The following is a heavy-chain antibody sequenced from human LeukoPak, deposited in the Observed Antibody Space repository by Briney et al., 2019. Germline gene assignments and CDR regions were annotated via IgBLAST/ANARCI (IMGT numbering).Heavy chain of an antibody. D-gene: IGHD2-2*01. V-gene: IGHV3-15*01. CDR3: TTFGYAAFLI. CDR2: IRSKTDGGTR. Sequence: GGSLTLSCAVSGFTSSNAWMSWVRQAPGKGLEWVGRIRSKTDGGTRDYAAPVKGRFTISRDDSKNTLYLQMNSLKTEDTAVYYCTTFGYAAFLIWGQGTMVTVSS. J-gene: IGHJ3*02. CDR1: GFTSSNAW.